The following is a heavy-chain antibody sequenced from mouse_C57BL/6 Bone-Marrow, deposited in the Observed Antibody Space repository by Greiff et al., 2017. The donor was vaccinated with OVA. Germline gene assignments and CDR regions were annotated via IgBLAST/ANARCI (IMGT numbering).Heavy chain of an antibody. D-gene: IGHD1-1*01. Sequence: EVKLQESGGGLVQPGGSMKLSCAASGFTFSDAWMDWVRQSPEKGLEWVAEIRNKANNHATYYAESVKGRFTISRDDSKSSVYLQMNSLRAEDTGIYYCTRAYGSSPYYAMDYWGQGTSVTVSS. CDR3: TRAYGSSPYYAMDY. J-gene: IGHJ4*01. V-gene: IGHV6-6*01. CDR1: GFTFSDAW. CDR2: IRNKANNHAT.